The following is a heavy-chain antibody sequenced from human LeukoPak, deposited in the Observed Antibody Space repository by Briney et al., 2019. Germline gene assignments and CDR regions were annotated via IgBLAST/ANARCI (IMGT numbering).Heavy chain of an antibody. D-gene: IGHD3-22*01. J-gene: IGHJ5*02. CDR2: ISAYNGNT. CDR1: GYTFTSYV. Sequence: ASVKVSCKASGYTFTSYVISWVRQAPGQGLEWMGWISAYNGNTNYAQKLQGRVTMTTDTSTSTAYMELSRLRSDDTAVYYCARAPMIVVIELNWFDPWGQGTLVTVSS. V-gene: IGHV1-18*01. CDR3: ARAPMIVVIELNWFDP.